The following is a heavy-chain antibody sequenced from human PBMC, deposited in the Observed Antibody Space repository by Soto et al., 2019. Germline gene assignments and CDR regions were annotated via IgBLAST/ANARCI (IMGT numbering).Heavy chain of an antibody. Sequence: QVQLQESGPGLVKPSQTLSLTCTVSGGSISSGGYYWSWIRQHPGKGLEWIGYIYYSGSTYYNPSPQSRVTLTGGPSKNQFSLKLSSVTAADTAVYYCARDYLYGDYVSWFDPWGQGTLVTVSS. CDR2: IYYSGST. V-gene: IGHV4-31*03. J-gene: IGHJ5*02. CDR3: ARDYLYGDYVSWFDP. D-gene: IGHD4-17*01. CDR1: GGSISSGGYY.